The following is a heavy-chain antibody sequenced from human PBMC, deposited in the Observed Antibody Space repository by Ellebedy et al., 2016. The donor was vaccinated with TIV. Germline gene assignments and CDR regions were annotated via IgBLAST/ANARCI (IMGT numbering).Heavy chain of an antibody. Sequence: MPSETLSLTCTVSGGSISSSRFYWGWIRQPPGKGLEWIGSMHYSGSTYYNPSLQSRVTISVDTSKSQFSLKMTSVTAADTAVYYCARPGCCGDCFVDWGQGSLVTVSS. J-gene: IGHJ4*02. D-gene: IGHD2-21*02. CDR1: GGSISSSRFY. CDR3: ARPGCCGDCFVD. V-gene: IGHV4-39*01. CDR2: MHYSGST.